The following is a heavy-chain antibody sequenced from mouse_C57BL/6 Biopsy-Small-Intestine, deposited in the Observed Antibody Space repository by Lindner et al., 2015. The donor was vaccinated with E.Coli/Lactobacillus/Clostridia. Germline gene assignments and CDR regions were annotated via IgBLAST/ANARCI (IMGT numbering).Heavy chain of an antibody. CDR1: GYAFSSSW. D-gene: IGHD2-4*01. CDR3: ARRGYDYDVAMDY. CDR2: IYPGDGDT. V-gene: IGHV1-82*01. J-gene: IGHJ4*01. Sequence: VQLQESGPELVKPGASVKISCKASGYAFSSSWMNWVKQRPGKGLEWTGRIYPGDGDTNYNGKFKGKATLTADKSSSTAYMQLSSLTSEDSAVYFCARRGYDYDVAMDYWGQGTSVTVSS.